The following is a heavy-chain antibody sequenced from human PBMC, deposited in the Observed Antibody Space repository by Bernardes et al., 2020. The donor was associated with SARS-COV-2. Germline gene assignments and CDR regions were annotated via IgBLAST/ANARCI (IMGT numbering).Heavy chain of an antibody. D-gene: IGHD3-10*01. CDR3: VRGRRLLWFGEFFDAFDI. J-gene: IGHJ3*02. V-gene: IGHV1-2*02. CDR2: INSTSGGT. CDR1: GYTFIDYY. Sequence: ASVKDSCKASGYTFIDYYLHWVRQAPGQGLEWMGWINSTSGGTNFAQKFQGRVTLTRDTSISTVYMELSRLKTDDTAVYYCVRGRRLLWFGEFFDAFDIWGQGTMVTLSS.